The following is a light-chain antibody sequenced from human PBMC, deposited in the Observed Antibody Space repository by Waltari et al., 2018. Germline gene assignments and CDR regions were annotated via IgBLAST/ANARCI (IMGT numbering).Light chain of an antibody. CDR1: SRDVGSYNY. V-gene: IGLV2-14*01. CDR3: SAYAGNDLVI. CDR2: EVS. Sequence: QSALPQPASVSGSPGQSITLSCTGTSRDVGSYNYVSWYQQHPGKAPKLMIYEVSNRPSGLSDRFSGSKSGNTASLTISELQAEDEADYYCSAYAGNDLVIFGGGTKLTVL. J-gene: IGLJ2*01.